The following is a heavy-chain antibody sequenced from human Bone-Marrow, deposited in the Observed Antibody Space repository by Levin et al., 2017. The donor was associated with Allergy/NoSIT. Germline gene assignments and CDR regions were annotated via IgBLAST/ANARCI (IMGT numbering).Heavy chain of an antibody. CDR3: ARDQFRRATIGARWFDP. D-gene: IGHD5-24*01. V-gene: IGHV3-7*01. CDR2: IKEDGSEK. Sequence: AGGSLRLSCAASGFTFSNSWMSWVRQAPGKGLEWVANIKEDGSEKYYVDSVKGRLTISRDNAKNSLYVQMNSLRAEDTAVYYCARDQFRRATIGARWFDPWGQGTLVTVSS. J-gene: IGHJ5*02. CDR1: GFTFSNSW.